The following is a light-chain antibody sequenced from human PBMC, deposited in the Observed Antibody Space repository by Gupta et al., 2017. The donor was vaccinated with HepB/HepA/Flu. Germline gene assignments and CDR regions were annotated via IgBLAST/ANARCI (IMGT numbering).Light chain of an antibody. J-gene: IGKJ1*01. V-gene: IGKV3-15*01. CDR3: KQDIQAPRT. CDR2: DAS. Sequence: ELVMSQSPATLSVSPGERADLSCRASQRISSNLVWYQQKPGQAPRLLIYDASSRASGIPARFSGSGSGTEFTLKISRVESEDVAVFYCKQDIQAPRTFGQGTKVEIK. CDR1: QRISSN.